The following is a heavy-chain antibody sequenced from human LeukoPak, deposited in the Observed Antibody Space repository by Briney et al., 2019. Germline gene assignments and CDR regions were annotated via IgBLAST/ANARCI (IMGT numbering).Heavy chain of an antibody. D-gene: IGHD3-22*01. J-gene: IGHJ4*02. V-gene: IGHV4-59*01. CDR3: ARETYYYDSSGYYLYYFDY. Sequence: WETLSLTCTVSGGSISSYYWSWIRQPPGKGLEWIGYIYYSGSTNYNPSLKSRVTISVDTSKNQFSLKLSSVTAADTAVYYCARETYYYDSSGYYLYYFDYWGQGTLVTVSS. CDR1: GGSISSYY. CDR2: IYYSGST.